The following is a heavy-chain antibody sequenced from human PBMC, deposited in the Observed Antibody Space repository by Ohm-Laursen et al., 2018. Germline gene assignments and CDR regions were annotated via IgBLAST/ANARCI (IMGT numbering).Heavy chain of an antibody. J-gene: IGHJ4*02. CDR2: ISSSSTTI. V-gene: IGHV3-11*01. CDR1: GFTFSDYS. D-gene: IGHD6-19*01. CDR3: AKPWLGYTSSDF. Sequence: SLRLSCTASGFTFSDYSMTWIRQAPGKGLDWVSYISSSSTTIYYADSVKGRFTISRDNSKNMLYLQMNSLRADDTAVYYCAKPWLGYTSSDFWGQGTLVTVSS.